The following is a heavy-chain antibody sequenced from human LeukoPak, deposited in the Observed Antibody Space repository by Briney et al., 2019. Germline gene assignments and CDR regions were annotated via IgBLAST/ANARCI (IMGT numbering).Heavy chain of an antibody. D-gene: IGHD3-10*01. V-gene: IGHV1-2*02. CDR1: GYSFTGHY. CDR3: ARNLWFGESSDAFDM. Sequence: ASVRVSCKASGYSFTGHYMHWVRQAPGQGLEWMGWINPKSGGTNYAQKFQGRVTMTRDTSISTAYMDMSSLRSDDTAVYYCARNLWFGESSDAFDMWGQGTMVTVSS. J-gene: IGHJ3*02. CDR2: INPKSGGT.